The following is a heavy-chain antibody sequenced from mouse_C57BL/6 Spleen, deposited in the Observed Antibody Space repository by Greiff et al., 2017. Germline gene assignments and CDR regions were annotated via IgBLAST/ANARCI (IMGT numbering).Heavy chain of an antibody. CDR2: ISYDGSN. J-gene: IGHJ2*01. V-gene: IGHV3-6*01. CDR3: ASPGYGSSYWYFDY. CDR1: GYSITSGYY. D-gene: IGHD1-1*01. Sequence: EVKLQESGPGLVKPSQSLFLTCSVTGYSITSGYYWNCIRQFPGNKLEWMGYISYDGSNNYNPSLKNRISITRDTSKNQFFLKLNSVTTEDTATYYCASPGYGSSYWYFDYWGQGTTLTVSS.